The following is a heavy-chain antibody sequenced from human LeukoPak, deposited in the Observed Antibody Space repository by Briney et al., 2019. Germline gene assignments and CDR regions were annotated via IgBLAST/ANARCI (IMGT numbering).Heavy chain of an antibody. CDR2: IYYTGST. CDR3: AGMRITTPTVRTLDY. V-gene: IGHV4-59*01. CDR1: GGSMSTYY. Sequence: PSETLSLTCTVSGGSMSTYYWTWIRQPPGKGLEWVGFIYYTGSTNYNPSLKSRVTISVDTSKNQFSLKLSSVTAADTAVYYCAGMRITTPTVRTLDYWGQGTLVTVSS. J-gene: IGHJ4*02. D-gene: IGHD1-14*01.